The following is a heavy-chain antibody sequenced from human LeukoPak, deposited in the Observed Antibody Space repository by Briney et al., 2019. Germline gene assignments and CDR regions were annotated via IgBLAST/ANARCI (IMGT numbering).Heavy chain of an antibody. D-gene: IGHD3-22*01. V-gene: IGHV3-74*01. CDR3: TRGSDNYDSSGYYYDLGDY. CDR2: INSDEINT. Sequence: PGGSLRLSCAASGFNFGSYSMTWVRQVPGKGLEWVSRINSDEINTSYADSVKGRFTISRDNAKNTLYLQMNSLRAEDTAVYYCTRGSDNYDSSGYYYDLGDYWGQGTLVTVSS. CDR1: GFNFGSYS. J-gene: IGHJ4*02.